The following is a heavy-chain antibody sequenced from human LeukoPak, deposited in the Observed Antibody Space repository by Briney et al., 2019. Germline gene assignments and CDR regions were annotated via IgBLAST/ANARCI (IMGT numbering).Heavy chain of an antibody. CDR3: AKDQIRGLQHNS. J-gene: IGHJ4*02. CDR2: ISGSGGST. D-gene: IGHD2-15*01. V-gene: IGHV3-23*01. Sequence: SGGSLRLSCAASGFTFSSYAMSWVRQAPGKGLEWVSAISGSGGSTYYADSVKGRFTISRDNSKNTLYLQMNSLRAEDTAVYYCAKDQIRGLQHNSWGQGTLVTVSS. CDR1: GFTFSSYA.